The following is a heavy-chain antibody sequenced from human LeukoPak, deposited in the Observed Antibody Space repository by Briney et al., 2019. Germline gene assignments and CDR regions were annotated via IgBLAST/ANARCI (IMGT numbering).Heavy chain of an antibody. CDR2: TVVGSGNT. J-gene: IGHJ6*04. CDR3: AGGYSYGPYGMDV. V-gene: IGHV1-58*01. CDR1: GFSFTSSA. Sequence: GTSVKVTCKSSGFSFTSSAVQWVRQARAQRLEWVGLTVVGSGNTNYAQKLQERVTITRDMSTSTAYMGLSRLRSEDTAVYYCAGGYSYGPYGMDVWGKGTTVTVPS. D-gene: IGHD5-18*01.